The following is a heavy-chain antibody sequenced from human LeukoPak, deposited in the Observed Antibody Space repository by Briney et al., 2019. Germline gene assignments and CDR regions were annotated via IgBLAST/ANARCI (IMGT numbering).Heavy chain of an antibody. CDR1: GASIISYY. CDR3: VRDYYDTSGYYNDAFDI. Sequence: SETLSLTCTVSGASIISYYWSWIRQPAGKGLEWIGRLYLSGSTSYNPSLKSRVTMSVDTSNNQFSLNLSSVTAADTAVYYCVRDYYDTSGYYNDAFDIWGQGTMVTVSS. CDR2: LYLSGST. V-gene: IGHV4-4*07. D-gene: IGHD3-22*01. J-gene: IGHJ3*02.